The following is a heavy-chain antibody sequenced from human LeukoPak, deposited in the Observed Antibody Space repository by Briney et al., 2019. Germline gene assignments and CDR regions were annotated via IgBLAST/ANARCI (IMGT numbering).Heavy chain of an antibody. CDR3: ARVGNTMVRGVIINNYYYYYMDV. V-gene: IGHV1-18*01. J-gene: IGHJ6*03. CDR1: EYTFTNYD. D-gene: IGHD3-10*01. CDR2: ISAYNGNT. Sequence: ASVKVSCKASEYTFTNYDINWVRQAPGQGLEWMGWISAYNGNTNYAQKLQGRVTMTTDTSTSTAYMELRSLRSDDTAVYYCARVGNTMVRGVIINNYYYYYMDVWGKGTTVTISS.